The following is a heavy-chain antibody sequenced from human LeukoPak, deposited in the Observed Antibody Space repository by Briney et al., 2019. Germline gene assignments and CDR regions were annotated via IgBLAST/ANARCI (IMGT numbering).Heavy chain of an antibody. D-gene: IGHD3-3*01. V-gene: IGHV3-23*01. CDR3: AKNPRLEGWIYFDS. J-gene: IGHJ4*02. CDR1: GSTFSSYS. CDR2: ISGSGGRI. Sequence: PGGSLRLSCAASGSTFSSYSMSWVHQAPGKGLEWVSSISGSGGRIDYADSVKGRFTISRDNSKNTLSLQMNSLTAEGTAVYYCAKNPRLEGWIYFDSWGQGILVTVSS.